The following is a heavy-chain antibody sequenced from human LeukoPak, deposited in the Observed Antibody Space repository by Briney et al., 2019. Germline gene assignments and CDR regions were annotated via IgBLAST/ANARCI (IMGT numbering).Heavy chain of an antibody. D-gene: IGHD3-3*02. Sequence: GASVKVSCKASGYTFTGYYMHWVRQAPGQGLEWMGWINPNSGGTNNAQKVQGRVTITSDTSISTAYMELRRLRSDHRDVYYCAGPRHILYRMDVGGQGTTVTVSS. CDR1: GYTFTGYY. V-gene: IGHV1-2*02. CDR3: AGPRHILYRMDV. J-gene: IGHJ6*02. CDR2: INPNSGGT.